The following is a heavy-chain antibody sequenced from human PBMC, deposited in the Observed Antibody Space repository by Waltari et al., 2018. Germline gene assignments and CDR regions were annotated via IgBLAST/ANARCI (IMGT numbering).Heavy chain of an antibody. D-gene: IGHD3-16*01. Sequence: QVQLVQSGSELKKPGASVKVSCKAAGYIFTNYAMNWVRQAPGQGLEWMGWINTKSGNPTYAQGFRGPFVFSLDTSVSTASLQISSLKAEDTAVYYCARGIQLWGRGSWYFDNWGQGTLVTVSS. CDR3: ARGIQLWGRGSWYFDN. J-gene: IGHJ4*02. V-gene: IGHV7-4-1*02. CDR1: GYIFTNYA. CDR2: INTKSGNP.